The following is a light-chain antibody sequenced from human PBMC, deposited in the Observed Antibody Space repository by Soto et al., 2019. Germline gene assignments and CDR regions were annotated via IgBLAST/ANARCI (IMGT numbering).Light chain of an antibody. CDR3: LQYNSYPRT. J-gene: IGKJ1*01. Sequence: DNPMTHPPSPPSASLRERGTNTCRASQSFNRWLAWFQQKPGKAPNLLIYEASTLESGVPSRFSGSGSGTEFTLTISSLQPDDFATYYCLQYNSYPRTFGQGTKV. CDR2: EAS. CDR1: QSFNRW. V-gene: IGKV1-5*03.